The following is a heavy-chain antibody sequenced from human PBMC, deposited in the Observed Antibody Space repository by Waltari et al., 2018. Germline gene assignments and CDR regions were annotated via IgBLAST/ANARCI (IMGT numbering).Heavy chain of an antibody. CDR3: ARDHTDGYPYYYYGMDV. V-gene: IGHV4-61*05. J-gene: IGHJ6*02. CDR1: GGSISSSSYY. Sequence: QLQLQESGPGLVKPSETLSLTCTVSGGSISSSSYYWGWIRQPPGKGLEWIGYIYYSGSTTYNPSLKSRVTISVDTAKNQFSLKLSSVTAADTAVYYCARDHTDGYPYYYYGMDVWGQGTTVTVSS. CDR2: IYYSGST. D-gene: IGHD3-22*01.